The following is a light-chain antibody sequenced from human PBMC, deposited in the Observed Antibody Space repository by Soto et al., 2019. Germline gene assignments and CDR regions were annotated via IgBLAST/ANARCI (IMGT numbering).Light chain of an antibody. V-gene: IGLV3-25*02. J-gene: IGLJ1*01. CDR3: QSADSSGTYV. CDR1: ALPKQY. Sequence: SYDLTQPPSVSVSPGQTARITCSGDALPKQYAYWYQQKPGQAPVLVIYKDSERPSGIPERFSGSSSGTTVTLTISGVQAEDEADYYCQSADSSGTYVFGTGTRSPS. CDR2: KDS.